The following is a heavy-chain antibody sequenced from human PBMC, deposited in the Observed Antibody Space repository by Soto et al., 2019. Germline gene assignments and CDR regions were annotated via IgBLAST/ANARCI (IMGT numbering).Heavy chain of an antibody. CDR1: GFTFSSYG. D-gene: IGHD3-22*01. CDR2: ISYDGSNK. CDR3: ARDYYYDSSGYYPLAV. Sequence: GGSLRLSCAASGFTFSSYGMHWVRQAPGKGLEWVAVISYDGSNKYYADSVKGRFTISRDNSKNTLYLQMNSLRAEDTAVYYCARDYYYDSSGYYPLAVWGQGTTVTVSS. V-gene: IGHV3-30*03. J-gene: IGHJ6*02.